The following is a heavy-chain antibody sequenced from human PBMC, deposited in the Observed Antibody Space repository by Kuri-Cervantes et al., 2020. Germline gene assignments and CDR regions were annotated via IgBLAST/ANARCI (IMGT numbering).Heavy chain of an antibody. Sequence: ETLSLTCAASGFTFSTYAMSWVRQAPGKGLQWVSAISDRGDSTFYADSVKGRFTISRDNSKNTLYLQMNSLRAEDTAVYYCAKDYGSGSYLSDYWGQGTLVTVSS. V-gene: IGHV3-23*01. CDR1: GFTFSTYA. CDR2: ISDRGDST. J-gene: IGHJ4*02. CDR3: AKDYGSGSYLSDY. D-gene: IGHD3-10*01.